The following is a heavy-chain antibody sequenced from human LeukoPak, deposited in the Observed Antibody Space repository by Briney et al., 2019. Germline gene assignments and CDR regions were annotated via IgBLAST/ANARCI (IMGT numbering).Heavy chain of an antibody. J-gene: IGHJ4*02. CDR2: MNPNSGNT. V-gene: IGHV1-8*01. D-gene: IGHD2-8*01. CDR1: GYTFTSYD. Sequence: ASVKVSCKASGYTFTSYDINWVRLATGQGLEWMGWMNPNSGNTGYAQKFQGRVTMTRNTSISTAYMELSSLRSEDTAVYYCARVDCTNGVCYSFDYWGQGTLVTVSS. CDR3: ARVDCTNGVCYSFDY.